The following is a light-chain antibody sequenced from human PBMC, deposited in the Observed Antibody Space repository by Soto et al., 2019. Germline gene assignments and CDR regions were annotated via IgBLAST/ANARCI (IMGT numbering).Light chain of an antibody. V-gene: IGLV3-21*02. Sequence: SYELTQPPSVSVAPGQTARITCEGNNIGSKSVHWYQQKPGQAPVLVVYGDSDRPSGTPERFSGSDSGNTATLTIGGVEAGDEADYYCQVWHIISDHVVFGGGTQVTVL. CDR3: QVWHIISDHVV. J-gene: IGLJ2*01. CDR1: NIGSKS. CDR2: GDS.